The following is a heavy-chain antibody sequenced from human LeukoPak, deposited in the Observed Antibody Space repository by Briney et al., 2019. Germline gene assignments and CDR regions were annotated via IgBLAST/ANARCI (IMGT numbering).Heavy chain of an antibody. CDR1: GFTLRNAW. CDR3: TTDHHDSSGYYYWYVDY. CDR2: FKSKTDGGTT. D-gene: IGHD3-22*01. V-gene: IGHV3-15*01. J-gene: IGHJ4*02. Sequence: GGSLSLSCAASGFTLRNAWMSWVRGSPGPGLEWGGGFKSKTDGGTTDYAAPVKGRFPISRDESKNTLYLPMNSLNTEVTSVYYCTTDHHDSSGYYYWYVDYWGQGTLVTVSS.